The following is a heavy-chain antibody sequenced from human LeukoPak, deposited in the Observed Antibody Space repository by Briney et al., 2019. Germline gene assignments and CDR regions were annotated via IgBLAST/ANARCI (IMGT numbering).Heavy chain of an antibody. J-gene: IGHJ4*02. CDR2: IYSGGST. Sequence: GGSLRLSCAASGFTFSNYAMSWVRQAPGKGLEWVSVIYSGGSTYYADSVKGRFTISRDDSKNTLYLQMNSLRAEDTAVYYCATDKGGGAGYFDYWGQGTLVTVSS. CDR1: GFTFSNYA. D-gene: IGHD3-16*01. V-gene: IGHV3-23*03. CDR3: ATDKGGGAGYFDY.